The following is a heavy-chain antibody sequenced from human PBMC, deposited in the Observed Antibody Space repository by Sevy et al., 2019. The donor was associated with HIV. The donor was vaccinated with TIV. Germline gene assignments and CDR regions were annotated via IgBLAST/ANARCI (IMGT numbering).Heavy chain of an antibody. CDR1: RGSISSYY. Sequence: SETLSLTCTVSRGSISSYYWSWIRQPAGKGLEWIGRIYTSGSTNYNPSLKSRVTMSVDTSKNQFSLKLSSVTAADTAVYYCARDPITMVRGVDAFDIWGQGTMVTVSS. CDR3: ARDPITMVRGVDAFDI. D-gene: IGHD3-10*01. J-gene: IGHJ3*02. V-gene: IGHV4-4*07. CDR2: IYTSGST.